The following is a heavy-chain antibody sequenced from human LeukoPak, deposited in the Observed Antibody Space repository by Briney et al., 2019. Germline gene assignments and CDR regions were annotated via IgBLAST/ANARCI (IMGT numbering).Heavy chain of an antibody. CDR1: GGSISSYY. CDR2: IYYSGST. D-gene: IGHD6-19*01. Sequence: SETLSPTCTVSGGSISSYYWSWIRQPPGKGLEWIGYIYYSGSTNYNPSLKSRVTISVDTSKNQFSLKLSSVTAADTAVYYCARDGSGWADDAFDIWGQGTMVTVSS. CDR3: ARDGSGWADDAFDI. J-gene: IGHJ3*02. V-gene: IGHV4-59*01.